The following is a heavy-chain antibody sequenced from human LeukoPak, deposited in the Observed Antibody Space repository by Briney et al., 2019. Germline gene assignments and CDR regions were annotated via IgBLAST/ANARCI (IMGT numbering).Heavy chain of an antibody. CDR3: ARLSSPEITMVVSGWFDP. V-gene: IGHV4-59*08. J-gene: IGHJ5*02. D-gene: IGHD3-22*01. CDR1: GGSIGSYY. CDR2: IYYSGST. Sequence: SETLSLTCTVSGGSIGSYYWTWIRQPPGKGLEWIGYIYYSGSTNYNPSLKSRVNISVGTSKNQFSLKLSSVTAADTGVYYCARLSSPEITMVVSGWFDPWGQGTLVTVSS.